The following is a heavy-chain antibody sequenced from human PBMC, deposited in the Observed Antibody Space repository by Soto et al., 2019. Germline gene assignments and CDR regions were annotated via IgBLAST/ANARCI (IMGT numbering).Heavy chain of an antibody. D-gene: IGHD4-17*01. CDR1: GFTFNTYS. Sequence: QVQLEESGGGVVQPGRSLRLSCEASGFTFNTYSMHWVRQPPGKGLEWLAAIWYDGTQKYYADSVKGRFIISRDNSKKTLYLEMNRLRAEDTAVYYCARAGGTPVTGIWHFDYWGQGTLVTVSS. CDR3: ARAGGTPVTGIWHFDY. V-gene: IGHV3-33*01. J-gene: IGHJ4*02. CDR2: IWYDGTQK.